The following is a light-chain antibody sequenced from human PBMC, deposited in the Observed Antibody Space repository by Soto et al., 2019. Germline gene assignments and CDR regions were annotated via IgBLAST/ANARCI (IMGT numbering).Light chain of an antibody. J-gene: IGKJ2*01. Sequence: EIVLTQSPGTLSLSPGERATLSCRASQAVSANYLLRYQQKPGQAPRLLFYGASNRATGIPDRFSGSGSGTDFTLTVSRLEPEDFALYYCQQYGSPYPFGQGTKLEIK. CDR1: QAVSANY. CDR3: QQYGSPYP. V-gene: IGKV3-20*01. CDR2: GAS.